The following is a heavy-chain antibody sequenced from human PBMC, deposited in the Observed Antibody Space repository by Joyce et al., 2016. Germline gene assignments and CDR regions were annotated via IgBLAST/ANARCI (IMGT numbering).Heavy chain of an antibody. CDR3: ARGPLEGSGNKHSYDMDV. CDR2: ISAYNGDT. Sequence: QVQLVQSGAELKKPGASFKVPCKTSGYIFSNYTISWVRQAPGQGLEWMGWISAYNGDTDFAQKFQGRVTMTTDPSTSTVYMELRSLRSDDTAVYFCARGPLEGSGNKHSYDMDVWGQGTTVTVSS. CDR1: GYIFSNYT. V-gene: IGHV1-18*01. J-gene: IGHJ6*02. D-gene: IGHD3-10*01.